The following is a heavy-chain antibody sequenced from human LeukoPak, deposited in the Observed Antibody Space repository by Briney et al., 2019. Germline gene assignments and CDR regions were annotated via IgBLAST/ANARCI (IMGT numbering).Heavy chain of an antibody. Sequence: SETLSLTCTVSGGSISSHYWSWIRQPPGKGLEWIGYIYYSGSTNYNPSLKSRVTISVDTSKNQFSLKLSSVTAADTAVYYCARETVVNYYDGSGYEYWGQGTLVTVSS. D-gene: IGHD3-22*01. CDR2: IYYSGST. V-gene: IGHV4-59*11. CDR1: GGSISSHY. CDR3: ARETVVNYYDGSGYEY. J-gene: IGHJ4*02.